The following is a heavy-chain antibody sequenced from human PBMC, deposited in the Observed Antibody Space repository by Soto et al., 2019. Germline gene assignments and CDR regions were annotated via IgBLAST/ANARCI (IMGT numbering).Heavy chain of an antibody. Sequence: EVQLVESGGGLVQPGGSLRLSCAASGFTFSSYAMHWVRQAPGKGLEYVSAISSYGGSTYYAYSVKGRFTISRDNSKNTLYLQMGSLRAEDMAVYYCARDPDSSGYYYFDYWGQGTLVTVSS. CDR1: GFTFSSYA. V-gene: IGHV3-64*01. J-gene: IGHJ4*02. CDR2: ISSYGGST. CDR3: ARDPDSSGYYYFDY. D-gene: IGHD3-22*01.